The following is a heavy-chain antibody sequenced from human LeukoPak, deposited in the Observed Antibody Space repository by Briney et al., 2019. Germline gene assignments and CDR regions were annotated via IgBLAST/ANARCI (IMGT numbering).Heavy chain of an antibody. Sequence: SQTLLLTCAISGDSVSSNSAAGNWIRQSPSRGLEWLGRTYYRSKWYNDYAVSVKSRITINPDTSKNQFSLQLNSVTPEDTAVYYCARGELSYYYDMDVWGQGTTVTDSS. CDR1: GDSVSSNSAA. J-gene: IGHJ6*02. CDR2: TYYRSKWYN. D-gene: IGHD1-26*01. CDR3: ARGELSYYYDMDV. V-gene: IGHV6-1*01.